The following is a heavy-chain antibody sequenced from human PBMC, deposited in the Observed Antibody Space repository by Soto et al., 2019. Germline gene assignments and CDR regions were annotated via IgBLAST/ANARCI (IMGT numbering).Heavy chain of an antibody. CDR3: ARDSLSGYSYGYENWFEP. V-gene: IGHV1-18*01. D-gene: IGHD5-18*01. J-gene: IGHJ5*02. CDR2: ISAYNGNT. Sequence: XSVKVSCKASGYTFTSYGISWVRQAPGQGLEWMGWISAYNGNTNYAQKLRGRVTMTTDTSTSTAYMELRSLRSDDTAVYYCARDSLSGYSYGYENWFEPWGEGTLVTVS. CDR1: GYTFTSYG.